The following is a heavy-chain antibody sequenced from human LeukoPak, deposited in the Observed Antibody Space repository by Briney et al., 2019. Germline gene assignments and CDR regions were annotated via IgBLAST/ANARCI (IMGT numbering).Heavy chain of an antibody. CDR3: ARDGLVATS. J-gene: IGHJ5*02. Sequence: PSETLSLTCTVSGGSISSYYWSWIRQPPGKGLEWIGYIYYSGSTYYNPSLKSRVTISVDTSKNQFSLKLSSVTAADTAVYYCARDGLVATSWGQGTLVTVSS. CDR2: IYYSGST. V-gene: IGHV4-59*12. CDR1: GGSISSYY. D-gene: IGHD5-12*01.